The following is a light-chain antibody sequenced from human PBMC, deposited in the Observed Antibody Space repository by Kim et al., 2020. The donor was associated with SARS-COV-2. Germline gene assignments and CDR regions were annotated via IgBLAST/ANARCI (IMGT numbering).Light chain of an antibody. V-gene: IGLV2-23*02. J-gene: IGLJ2*01. CDR1: SSDVGNYNL. CDR2: EVN. CDR3: CSYAGSSSLV. Sequence: GQSITISCTGTSSDVGNYNLVSWYQQHPGKAPNLMIYEVNKRPSGVSNRFSGSKSGNTASLTISGLQAEDEADYFCCSYAGSSSLVFGGGTQLTVL.